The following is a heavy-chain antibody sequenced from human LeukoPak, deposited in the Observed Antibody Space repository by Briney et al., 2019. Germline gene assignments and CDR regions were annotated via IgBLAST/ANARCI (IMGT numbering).Heavy chain of an antibody. CDR3: ARGIGTTGTTWYNWFDP. J-gene: IGHJ5*02. D-gene: IGHD1-1*01. V-gene: IGHV4-34*01. Sequence: PSETLSLTCAVYGGSFSGYYWSWIRQPPGKGLEWIGEISHSGSTNYNPSLKSRVTISVDTSKNQFSLKLSSVTAADTAVYYCARGIGTTGTTWYNWFDPWGQGTLVTVSS. CDR2: ISHSGST. CDR1: GGSFSGYY.